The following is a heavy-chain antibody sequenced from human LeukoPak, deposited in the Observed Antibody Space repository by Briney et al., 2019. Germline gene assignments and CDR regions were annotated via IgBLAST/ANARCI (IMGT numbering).Heavy chain of an antibody. CDR3: TTDRITIFGVVVPFDY. Sequence: GGSLRLSCAASGFILSNAWMIWVRQAPGKGLEWVGHIKSNSEGGTTDYSAPVKGRFSISRDESKTTLYLQMNSLKTEDTAVYYCTTDRITIFGVVVPFDYWGQGILVTVSS. V-gene: IGHV3-15*01. CDR1: GFILSNAW. D-gene: IGHD3-3*01. CDR2: IKSNSEGGTT. J-gene: IGHJ4*02.